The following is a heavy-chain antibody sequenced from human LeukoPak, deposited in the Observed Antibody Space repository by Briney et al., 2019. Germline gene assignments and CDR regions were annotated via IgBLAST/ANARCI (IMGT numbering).Heavy chain of an antibody. CDR2: ISYDGSNK. CDR3: AKDDDDGDHVVVDH. CDR1: GFTFSNYG. V-gene: IGHV3-30*12. Sequence: GGSLRLSCAASGFTFSNYGMHWVRQAPGKGLEWVAVISYDGSNKYYADSVKGRFTISRDNSKNTLYLQMNSLRAEDTAIYYCAKDDDDGDHVVVDHWGQGTLVTVSS. D-gene: IGHD4-17*01. J-gene: IGHJ4*02.